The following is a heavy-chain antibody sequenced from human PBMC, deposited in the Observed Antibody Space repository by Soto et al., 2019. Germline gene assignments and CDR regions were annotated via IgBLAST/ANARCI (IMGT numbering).Heavy chain of an antibody. CDR1: GGSISSYY. J-gene: IGHJ4*02. CDR3: ASDSNYGVLDY. V-gene: IGHV4-4*07. CDR2: SYTSGST. D-gene: IGHD4-17*01. Sequence: SSTLSLTCTVSGGSISSYYWSWIRQPAGKGLEWIGRSYTSGSTNYTPSLKRRVTMSVDTSKNQFSLKLSSVTAADTAVYYCASDSNYGVLDYWGQGTLVTVSS.